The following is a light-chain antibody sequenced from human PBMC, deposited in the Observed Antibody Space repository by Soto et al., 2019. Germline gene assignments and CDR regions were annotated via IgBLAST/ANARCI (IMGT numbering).Light chain of an antibody. Sequence: IGMTQSPDSLSVSLGERATINCKSSQSVLSSSDNRNYLAWYLQKPGQSPQLLIYLTSTRASGVPDRFSGSRSGTDFTLRISRVEAEDVGVYYCMQGLQSPRTFGQGTRLEI. CDR3: MQGLQSPRT. J-gene: IGKJ5*01. CDR1: QSVLSSSDNRNY. V-gene: IGKV2-28*01. CDR2: LTS.